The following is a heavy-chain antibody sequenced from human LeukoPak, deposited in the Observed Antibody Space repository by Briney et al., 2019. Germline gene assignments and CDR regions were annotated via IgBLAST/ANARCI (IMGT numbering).Heavy chain of an antibody. CDR2: ISAYNGNT. CDR3: ASLVAWYHWFVP. Sequence: ASVTLSFTSSVYTFTIYGISWVRQAPAPGMGWKGLISAYNGNTNYAQKLQGRVPMTTDTSTSTAYMELRSLRSDDPAVYYCASLVAWYHWFVPWGQGTLVTVSS. V-gene: IGHV1-18*01. D-gene: IGHD6-13*01. CDR1: VYTFTIYG. J-gene: IGHJ5*02.